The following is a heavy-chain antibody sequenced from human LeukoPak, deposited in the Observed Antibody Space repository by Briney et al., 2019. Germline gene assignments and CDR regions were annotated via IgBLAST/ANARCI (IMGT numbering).Heavy chain of an antibody. J-gene: IGHJ4*02. CDR1: GYTFTSYY. V-gene: IGHV1-46*01. CDR3: ARGGGRQYDILTGLSD. CDR2: INPSGGST. Sequence: ASVKVSCKASGYTFTSYYMHWVRQAPGQGLEWMGIINPSGGSTSYAQKFQGRVTMTRDTSTSTVHMELSSLRSEDTAVYYCARGGGRQYDILTGLSDWGQGTLVTVSS. D-gene: IGHD3-9*01.